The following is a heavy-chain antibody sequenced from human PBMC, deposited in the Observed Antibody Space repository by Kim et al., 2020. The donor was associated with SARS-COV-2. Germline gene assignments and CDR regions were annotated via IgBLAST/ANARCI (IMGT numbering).Heavy chain of an antibody. Sequence: RDGPSFQGQVTISADKSIRTAYLQWSSLKDSDTAMYYCARRVRGGYWYFDLWGRGTLVTVSS. D-gene: IGHD3-10*01. J-gene: IGHJ2*01. V-gene: IGHV5-51*01. CDR3: ARRVRGGYWYFDL.